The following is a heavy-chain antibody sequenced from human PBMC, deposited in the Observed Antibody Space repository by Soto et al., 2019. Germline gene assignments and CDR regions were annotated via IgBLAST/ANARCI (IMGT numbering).Heavy chain of an antibody. J-gene: IGHJ4*02. V-gene: IGHV1-18*01. Sequence: QVQLVQSGAEVKKPGASVKVSCKASGFTFTNFGISWVRQAPGQGLEWMGWISAYNDNTNYAQKLQGRVTMTTDTSTTTAYMEVRSLRADDTAMYYCARAKSCSAGSCYDLDFWGQGTLVTVSS. CDR3: ARAKSCSAGSCYDLDF. D-gene: IGHD2-15*01. CDR2: ISAYNDNT. CDR1: GFTFTNFG.